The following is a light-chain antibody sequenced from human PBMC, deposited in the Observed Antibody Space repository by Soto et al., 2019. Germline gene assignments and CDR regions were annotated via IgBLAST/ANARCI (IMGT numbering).Light chain of an antibody. Sequence: DIQMTQSPSTLSASVGDRVTITCRASQSISGSLAWYQQKPGKAPKLLIYEASNLKSGVPSRFSGSGSGTEYTLTISSLQPDDSARYYCQQYNGYWTVGQGTRVDIK. CDR2: EAS. J-gene: IGKJ1*01. CDR1: QSISGS. V-gene: IGKV1-5*03. CDR3: QQYNGYWT.